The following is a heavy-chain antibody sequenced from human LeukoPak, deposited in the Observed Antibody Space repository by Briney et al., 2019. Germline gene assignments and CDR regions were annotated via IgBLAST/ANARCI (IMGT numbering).Heavy chain of an antibody. CDR3: ARGYCSGTSCASDY. V-gene: IGHV3-48*01. CDR2: ISSSSSTI. Sequence: PGGSLRLSCAVSGFTFNNYPMHWVRQAPGKGLEWVSYISSSSSTIYYADSVKGRFTISRDNAKNSLYLQMNSLRAEDTAVYYCARGYCSGTSCASDYWGQGTLVTVSS. CDR1: GFTFNNYP. J-gene: IGHJ4*02. D-gene: IGHD2-2*01.